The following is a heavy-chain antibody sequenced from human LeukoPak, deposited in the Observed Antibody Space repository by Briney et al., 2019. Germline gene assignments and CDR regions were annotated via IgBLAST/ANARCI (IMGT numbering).Heavy chain of an antibody. D-gene: IGHD3-10*01. Sequence: GGSLRLSCAASGFTFSSYGMHWVRQAPGKGLEWVAVIWCDGSNKYYADSVKGRFTISRDNSKNTLYLQMNRLRAEDTAMYFCARDPFSRERYYGSYLDYWGQGTLVAVSS. V-gene: IGHV3-33*01. CDR1: GFTFSSYG. CDR2: IWCDGSNK. CDR3: ARDPFSRERYYGSYLDY. J-gene: IGHJ4*02.